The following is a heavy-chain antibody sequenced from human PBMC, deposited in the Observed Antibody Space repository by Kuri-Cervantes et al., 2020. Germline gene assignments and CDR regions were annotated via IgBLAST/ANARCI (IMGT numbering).Heavy chain of an antibody. D-gene: IGHD3-3*01. CDR1: GFTFSSYA. Sequence: GESLKISCAASGFTFSSYAMHWVRQAPGKGLEWVAVISYDGSNKYYADSVKGRFTISRDNSKNTLYLQMNGLRAKDTAVYYCARDYDFWGLFDYWGQGTLVTVSS. CDR2: ISYDGSNK. J-gene: IGHJ4*02. CDR3: ARDYDFWGLFDY. V-gene: IGHV3-30-3*01.